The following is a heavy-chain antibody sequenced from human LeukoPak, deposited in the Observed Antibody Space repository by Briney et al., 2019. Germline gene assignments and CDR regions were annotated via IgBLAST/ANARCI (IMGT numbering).Heavy chain of an antibody. D-gene: IGHD3-10*01. CDR2: IYSGGST. Sequence: GGSLRLSCAASGFTVNNNYMSWVRQAPGKGLEWVSVIYSGGSTYYADSVKGRFTISRDNTKNSLYLQMDSLRAEDTAVYYCARKGNAFDFWGQGTMVTVSS. CDR3: ARKGNAFDF. V-gene: IGHV3-66*01. J-gene: IGHJ3*01. CDR1: GFTVNNNY.